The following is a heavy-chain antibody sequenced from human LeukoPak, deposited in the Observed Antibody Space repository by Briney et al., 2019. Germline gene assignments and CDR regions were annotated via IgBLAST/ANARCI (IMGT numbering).Heavy chain of an antibody. Sequence: EASVKVSCKASGGTFSSYAISWVRQAPGQGLEWMGRIIPILGIANYAQKFQGRVTITADKSTSTAYMELSSLRSEDTAVCYCARVLTENWFDPWGQGTLVTVTS. J-gene: IGHJ5*02. CDR3: ARVLTENWFDP. D-gene: IGHD3-9*01. V-gene: IGHV1-69*04. CDR2: IIPILGIA. CDR1: GGTFSSYA.